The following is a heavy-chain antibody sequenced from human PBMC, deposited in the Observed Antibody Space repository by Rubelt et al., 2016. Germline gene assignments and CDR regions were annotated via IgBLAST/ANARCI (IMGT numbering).Heavy chain of an antibody. CDR1: GYSISSGYY. D-gene: IGHD2-2*01. CDR3: ASQLGYCSSTSCSSATSDY. Sequence: QVQLQESGPGLVKPSETLSLTCTVSGYSISSGYYWGWIRQPPGKGLEWIGSIYHSGSTYYNPSLKCRVTISVDKSKNQFSLKLSSVTAADTAVYYCASQLGYCSSTSCSSATSDYWGQGTLVTVSS. CDR2: IYHSGST. J-gene: IGHJ4*02. V-gene: IGHV4-38-2*02.